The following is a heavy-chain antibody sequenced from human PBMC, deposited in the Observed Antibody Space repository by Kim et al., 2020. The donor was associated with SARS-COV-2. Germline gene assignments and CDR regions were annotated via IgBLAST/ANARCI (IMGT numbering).Heavy chain of an antibody. D-gene: IGHD1-26*01. V-gene: IGHV3-7*03. CDR3: ARGMGGSYWNLAYFDY. J-gene: IGHJ4*02. CDR2: IKQGGGEK. CDR1: GFTFSGYW. Sequence: GGSLRLSCAASGFTFSGYWMSWVRQPPGKGLEWVANIKQGGGEKYYVDSVKGRFTVSRDNAKNSLYLQMNSLRAEDTAVYYCARGMGGSYWNLAYFDYWGQGTLVTVSS.